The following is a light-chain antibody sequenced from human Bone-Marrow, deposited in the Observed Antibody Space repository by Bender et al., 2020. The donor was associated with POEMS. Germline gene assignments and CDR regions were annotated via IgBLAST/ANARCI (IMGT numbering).Light chain of an antibody. CDR3: SSFTTSNTYV. J-gene: IGLJ1*01. CDR2: EVS. V-gene: IGLV2-14*01. Sequence: QSAMTQPASVSGSPAQSITISCIGSNDDIGGYDFVSWYQQHPGKAPKLIIYEVSNRPSGVATLFSGSKSDYTASLTIFGLQADDEADYYCSSFTTSNTYVFGTGTMVPVL. CDR1: NDDIGGYDF.